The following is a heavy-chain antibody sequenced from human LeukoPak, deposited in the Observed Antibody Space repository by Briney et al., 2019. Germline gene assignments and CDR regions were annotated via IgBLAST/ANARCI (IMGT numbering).Heavy chain of an antibody. D-gene: IGHD5-12*01. CDR1: GFTFSNAW. CDR2: IKSKTDGGTT. V-gene: IGHV3-15*01. Sequence: GGSLRLSCAASGFTFSNAWMSWVRQAPGKGLEWVGRIKSKTDGGTTDYAAPVKGRFTISRDDSKNTLYLQMNSLKTEDTAVYYCTTVYSGYDFSYYYYYMDVWGKGTTVTVSS. CDR3: TTVYSGYDFSYYYYYMDV. J-gene: IGHJ6*03.